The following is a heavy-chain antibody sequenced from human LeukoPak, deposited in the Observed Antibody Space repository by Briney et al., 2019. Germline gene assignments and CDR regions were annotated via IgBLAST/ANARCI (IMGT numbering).Heavy chain of an antibody. V-gene: IGHV4-59*12. Sequence: SETLSLTCTVSGDSISSYYWSWIRQPPGKGLEYIGYSHYSGSTNYNPSLKSRVTISVDTSKNQFSLKLSSVTAADTAVFYCARGPDYGNYVFDYWGQGTLVTVSS. J-gene: IGHJ4*02. CDR1: GDSISSYY. CDR2: SHYSGST. CDR3: ARGPDYGNYVFDY. D-gene: IGHD4-11*01.